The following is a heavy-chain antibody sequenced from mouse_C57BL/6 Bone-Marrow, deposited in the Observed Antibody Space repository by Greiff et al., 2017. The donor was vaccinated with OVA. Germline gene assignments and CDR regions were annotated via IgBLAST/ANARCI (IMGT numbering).Heavy chain of an antibody. CDR1: GYTFTSYW. J-gene: IGHJ2*01. V-gene: IGHV1-5*01. Sequence: EVQLQQSGTVLARPGASVKMSCKTSGYTFTSYWMHWVKQRPGQGLEWIGAIYPGNSDTSYNQKFKGKAKLTAVTSASTAYMELSSLTNEESAVYYCTRRGTREYFDYWGQGTTLTVSS. CDR3: TRRGTREYFDY. D-gene: IGHD3-1*01. CDR2: IYPGNSDT.